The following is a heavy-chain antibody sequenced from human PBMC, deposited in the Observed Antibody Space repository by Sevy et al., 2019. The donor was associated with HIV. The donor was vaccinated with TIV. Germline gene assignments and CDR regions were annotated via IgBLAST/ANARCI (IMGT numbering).Heavy chain of an antibody. CDR1: GYTFTSYD. CDR3: ARGRLTGIGFDY. J-gene: IGHJ4*02. CDR2: MNPNTDNT. D-gene: IGHD7-27*01. V-gene: IGHV1-8*01. Sequence: ASVKVSCKASGYTFTSYDINWVRQATGQGLEWMGWMNPNTDNTDYAQKFQGRVTMTRNTSISTAYMELSSLRSEDTAVYYCARGRLTGIGFDYWGQGTLDTVSS.